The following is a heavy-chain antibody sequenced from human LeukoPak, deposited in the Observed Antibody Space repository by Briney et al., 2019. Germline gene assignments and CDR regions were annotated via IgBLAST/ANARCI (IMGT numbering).Heavy chain of an antibody. Sequence: GGSLRLSCAASGFTFSSYGMHWVRRAPGKGLEWVAVISYDRSNKYYADSVKGRFTISRDNSKNTLYLQMNSLRAEDTAVYYCAKGPLTEVAGTTWDYWGQGTLVTVSS. D-gene: IGHD6-19*01. J-gene: IGHJ4*02. CDR2: ISYDRSNK. CDR1: GFTFSSYG. V-gene: IGHV3-30*18. CDR3: AKGPLTEVAGTTWDY.